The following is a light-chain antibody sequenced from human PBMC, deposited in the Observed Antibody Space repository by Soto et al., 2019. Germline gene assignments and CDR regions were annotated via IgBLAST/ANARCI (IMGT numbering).Light chain of an antibody. V-gene: IGLV2-8*01. CDR2: EVS. CDR1: SSDVGGNNY. Sequence: QSALTQPPSASGSPGQSVTISCTGTSSDVGGNNYVSWYQQHPGKAPKLMIYEVSKWPSGVPDRFSGSKSGNTASLTVSGLQAEDEADYYCSSYAGSNNFGVVFGGGTKLTV. CDR3: SSYAGSNNFGVV. J-gene: IGLJ2*01.